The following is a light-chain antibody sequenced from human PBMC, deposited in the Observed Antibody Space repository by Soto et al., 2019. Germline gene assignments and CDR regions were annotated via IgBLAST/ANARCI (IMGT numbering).Light chain of an antibody. CDR2: CAS. CDR1: QSVSSN. V-gene: IGKV3-15*01. Sequence: EIVMTKYTATLSVSPGERATLSCMASQSVSSNFAWYQQKPRQAPRLLISCASTRATGIPARFSGSGSGTEFTLTICILQSEDFIVYYCQQYNILPHTFGQGGIVDIK. CDR3: QQYNILPHT. J-gene: IGKJ1*01.